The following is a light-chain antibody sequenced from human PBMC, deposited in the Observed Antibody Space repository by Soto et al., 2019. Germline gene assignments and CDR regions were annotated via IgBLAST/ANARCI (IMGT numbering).Light chain of an antibody. CDR2: GAS. CDR1: QTISNSL. J-gene: IGKJ1*01. Sequence: EIVLTESPGTLSFSPGERSPLSCRASQTISNSLLAWYQQKLGQSPRLLIYGASSRATGIPDRFSGSGSGTDFTLTISRLEPEDFAVYYCQQYGGFGQGTKVDIK. V-gene: IGKV3-20*01. CDR3: QQYGG.